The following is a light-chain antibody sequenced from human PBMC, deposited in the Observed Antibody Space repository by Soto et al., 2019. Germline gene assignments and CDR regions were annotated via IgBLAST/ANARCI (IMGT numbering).Light chain of an antibody. CDR3: AVWDDGLSGWV. Sequence: QSVLTQPPSASGTPGQSVTISCSGSSSNIGNNFVFWYHQVPGTAPVLLIYANTQRSSGVPDRVSGSKSGTSASLAIRGLRDDDEGDYYCAVWDDGLSGWVLGGGTKVTVL. CDR2: ANT. V-gene: IGLV1-47*02. CDR1: SSNIGNNF. J-gene: IGLJ3*02.